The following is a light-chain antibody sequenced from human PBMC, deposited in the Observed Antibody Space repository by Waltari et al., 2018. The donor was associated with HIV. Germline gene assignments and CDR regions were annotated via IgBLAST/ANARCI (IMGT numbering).Light chain of an antibody. J-gene: IGLJ2*01. V-gene: IGLV2-8*01. CDR2: EVT. CDR3: SSYAGGNNLV. CDR1: SSDVGGYNF. Sequence: GSPGQSVTISCTGTSSDVGGYNFVSWYQQHPGKAPKLMIFEVTKRPSGVPARFSGSKTGNTASLTVSGLQADDEGDYYCSSYAGGNNLVFGGGTKLTVL.